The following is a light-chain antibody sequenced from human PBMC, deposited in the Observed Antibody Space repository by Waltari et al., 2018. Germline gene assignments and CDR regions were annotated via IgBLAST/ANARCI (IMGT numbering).Light chain of an antibody. Sequence: EIVMTQSPATLSVSPGERATLPCRASQSVSSNLAWYQQKPGQAPGLLIYGASTRATGIPARFSGSGSGTEFALTISRLQSEDFAVYYCQQYNNLIRALTFGGGTKVEIK. J-gene: IGKJ4*01. CDR2: GAS. CDR3: QQYNNLIRALT. V-gene: IGKV3D-15*01. CDR1: QSVSSN.